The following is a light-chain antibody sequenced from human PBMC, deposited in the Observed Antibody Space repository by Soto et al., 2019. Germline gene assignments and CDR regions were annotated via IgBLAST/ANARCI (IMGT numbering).Light chain of an antibody. V-gene: IGKV3-20*01. CDR3: QQYASAPLA. J-gene: IGKJ4*01. CDR1: QSVSSSY. CDR2: GAS. Sequence: EIVLTQSPGTLSLSPGERATLSCRASQSVSSSYLAWYQQKTGQAPRLLMFGASSRATGIPDRFSGSGSGTDFTLTISRLEPEDFAVYYCQQYASAPLAFGGGTRVDVK.